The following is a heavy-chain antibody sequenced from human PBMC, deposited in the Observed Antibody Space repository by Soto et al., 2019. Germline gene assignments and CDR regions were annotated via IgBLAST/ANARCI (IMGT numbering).Heavy chain of an antibody. CDR1: GGSFSGYY. J-gene: IGHJ6*02. Sequence: QVQLQQWGAGLLKPSETLSLTCAVYGGSFSGYYWSWIRQPPGKGLEWVGEINHSGSTSYNPSLKSGVTISVDTSKNQLSLKLNSVTAADTAVYYCARGNCSGGSCYSSYYYYVMDVWGQGTTVTVSS. CDR3: ARGNCSGGSCYSSYYYYVMDV. V-gene: IGHV4-34*01. CDR2: INHSGST. D-gene: IGHD2-15*01.